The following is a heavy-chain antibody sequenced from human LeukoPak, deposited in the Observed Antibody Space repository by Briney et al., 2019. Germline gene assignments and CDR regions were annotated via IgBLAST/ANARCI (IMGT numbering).Heavy chain of an antibody. CDR3: ARNPYGDYYFDF. V-gene: IGHV3-30-3*01. J-gene: IGHJ4*02. Sequence: GRSLRLSCAASGFTFSNCAMHWVRQAPGKGLEWVAATSYDGNNKHYADPVKGRFTISRDNSKNTLFLQINSLRAEDTAVYYCARNPYGDYYFDFWGQGTLVTVSS. CDR2: TSYDGNNK. CDR1: GFTFSNCA. D-gene: IGHD4-17*01.